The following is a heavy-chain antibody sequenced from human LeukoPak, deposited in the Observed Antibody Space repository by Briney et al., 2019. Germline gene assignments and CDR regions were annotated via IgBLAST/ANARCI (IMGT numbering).Heavy chain of an antibody. CDR3: ARVSWPGRGSRFDP. V-gene: IGHV4-30-4*07. Sequence: SETLSLTCAVSGGSISSGGYSWSWLRQPPGKGLEWFGYIYYSGSTYYNPSLKSRVTISVDTSKNQFSLKLSSVTAADTAVYYCARVSWPGRGSRFDPWGQGALVTVSS. CDR2: IYYSGST. J-gene: IGHJ5*02. D-gene: IGHD2/OR15-2a*01. CDR1: GGSISSGGYS.